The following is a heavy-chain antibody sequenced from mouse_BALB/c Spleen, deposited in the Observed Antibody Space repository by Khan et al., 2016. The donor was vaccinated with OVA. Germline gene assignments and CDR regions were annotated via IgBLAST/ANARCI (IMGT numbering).Heavy chain of an antibody. J-gene: IGHJ3*01. CDR3: ARSAYGNFAY. CDR2: ISSDGYYT. V-gene: IGHV5-9-3*01. D-gene: IGHD2-1*01. Sequence: EVQLVESGGGLVKPGGSLKLSCAASGFTFSSYAMSWVRQTPEKRLEWVATISSDGYYTYYPDNVTGRFTISRDNAKNTLYLQMNSLRSEDTAMYYCARSAYGNFAYWGQGTLVTVSA. CDR1: GFTFSSYA.